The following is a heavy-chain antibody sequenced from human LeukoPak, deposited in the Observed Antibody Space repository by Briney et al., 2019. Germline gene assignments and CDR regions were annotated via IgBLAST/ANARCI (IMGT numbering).Heavy chain of an antibody. V-gene: IGHV4-61*01. CDR2: IYNSGST. CDR1: GGSVSSDSYY. J-gene: IGHJ6*02. D-gene: IGHD2-2*01. Sequence: SETLSLTCTVSGGSVSSDSYYWSWIRQPPGKGPEWIGYIYNSGSTNYNPFLKSRATISVDTSKNQFSLKLSSVTAADTAMYYCAREIGYCTTSSCSSGYYGMDVWGQGTTVTVSS. CDR3: AREIGYCTTSSCSSGYYGMDV.